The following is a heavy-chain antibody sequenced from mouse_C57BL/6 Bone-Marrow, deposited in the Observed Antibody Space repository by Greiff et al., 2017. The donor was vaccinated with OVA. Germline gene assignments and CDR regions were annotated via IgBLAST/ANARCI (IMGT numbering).Heavy chain of an antibody. D-gene: IGHD1-1*01. CDR3: AYYYGGFDV. Sequence: VQLQQSGPELVKPGASVKISCKASGYTFTDYYMNWVKQSHGKSLEWIGDINPNNGGTSYNQKFKGKATLTVDKSSSTAYMELRSLTSEDSAVYYCAYYYGGFDVWGTGTTVTVSS. CDR1: GYTFTDYY. CDR2: INPNNGGT. V-gene: IGHV1-26*01. J-gene: IGHJ1*03.